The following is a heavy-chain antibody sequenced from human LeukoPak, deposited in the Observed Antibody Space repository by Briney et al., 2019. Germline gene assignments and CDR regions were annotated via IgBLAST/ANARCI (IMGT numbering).Heavy chain of an antibody. CDR2: IYYSGST. V-gene: IGHV4-59*01. CDR3: ARDSGAVAGPGGDAFDI. D-gene: IGHD6-19*01. Sequence: KPSETLSLTCTVSGGSISGYYWSWIRQPPGKGLEWIGYIYYSGSTNYNPSLKSRVTISVDTSKNQFSLKLSSVTAADTAVYYCARDSGAVAGPGGDAFDIWGQGTMVTVSS. J-gene: IGHJ3*02. CDR1: GGSISGYY.